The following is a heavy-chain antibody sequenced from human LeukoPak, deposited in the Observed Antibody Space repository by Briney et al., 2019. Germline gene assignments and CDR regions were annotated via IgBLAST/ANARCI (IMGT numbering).Heavy chain of an antibody. V-gene: IGHV4-59*08. Sequence: SETLSLTCTVSGGSISSYYWSWIRQPPGKGLEWIGYIYYSGSTNYNPSLKSRVTISVDTSKNQYSLKLSPVTAADTAVYYCARQVGLRLQYGFDPWGQGTLVTVSS. D-gene: IGHD5-24*01. CDR2: IYYSGST. CDR1: GGSISSYY. J-gene: IGHJ5*02. CDR3: ARQVGLRLQYGFDP.